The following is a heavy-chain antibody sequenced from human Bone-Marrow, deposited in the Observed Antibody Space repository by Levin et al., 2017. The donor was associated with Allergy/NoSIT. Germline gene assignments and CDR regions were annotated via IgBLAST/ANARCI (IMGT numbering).Heavy chain of an antibody. V-gene: IGHV3-9*01. CDR1: GFTFDNFA. CDR2: ISWDSNSL. CDR3: AKDITSSNYYGMDV. Sequence: QTGGSLRLSCVASGFTFDNFAMHWVRQVPGKGLEWVSGISWDSNSLGYADSVKGRFTISRDNAKNSLYLQVTSLRSEDTALYFCAKDITSSNYYGMDVWGQGTAVTVSS. D-gene: IGHD3-10*01. J-gene: IGHJ6*02.